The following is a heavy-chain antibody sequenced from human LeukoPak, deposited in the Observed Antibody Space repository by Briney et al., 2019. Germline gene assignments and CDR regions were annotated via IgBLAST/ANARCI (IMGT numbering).Heavy chain of an antibody. V-gene: IGHV3-21*04. CDR1: GFTFSKYN. Sequence: GGSLRLSCAASGFTFSKYNMNWVRQAPGKGLEWVSSISSSSSYIYYADSVKGRFTISRDNARNTLYLQMNSLRAEDTAVYYCAKVTYGSGTYGAFDYWGQGTLVTVSS. CDR3: AKVTYGSGTYGAFDY. D-gene: IGHD3-10*01. J-gene: IGHJ4*02. CDR2: ISSSSSYI.